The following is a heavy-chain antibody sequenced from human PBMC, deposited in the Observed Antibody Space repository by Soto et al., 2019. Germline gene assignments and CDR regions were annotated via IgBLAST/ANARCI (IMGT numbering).Heavy chain of an antibody. CDR2: ISGSGGST. J-gene: IGHJ4*02. V-gene: IGHV3-23*01. CDR1: GFTFTNYA. D-gene: IGHD1-1*01. CDR3: ATREGYGSVAY. Sequence: EVQLLESGGGLVKPGGSLTLSCAASGFTFTNYAMTWVRQAPGKGLQWISLISGSGGSTYYADSVKGRFTITRDNSKNTLHLQMTSLPAEDTAVYYCATREGYGSVAYGGQGTQVTVSS.